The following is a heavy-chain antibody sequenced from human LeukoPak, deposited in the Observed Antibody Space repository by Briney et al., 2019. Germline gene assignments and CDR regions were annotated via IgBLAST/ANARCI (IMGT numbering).Heavy chain of an antibody. Sequence: SVKVSCKASGGTFSSYAISWVRQAPGQGLEWMGRIIPIFGTANYAQKFQGRVAITTDESTSTAYMELSSLRSEDTAVYYCAREDYDFWSGYSVNRFDPWGQGTLVTVSS. D-gene: IGHD3-3*01. CDR3: AREDYDFWSGYSVNRFDP. J-gene: IGHJ5*02. V-gene: IGHV1-69*05. CDR1: GGTFSSYA. CDR2: IIPIFGTA.